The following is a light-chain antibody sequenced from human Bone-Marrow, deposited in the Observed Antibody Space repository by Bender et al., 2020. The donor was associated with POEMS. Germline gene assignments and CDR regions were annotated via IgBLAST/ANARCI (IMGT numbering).Light chain of an antibody. CDR2: TDD. CDR1: SSNVGSNN. CDR3: QSYDSSLSGWV. Sequence: QSVLTQPPSASGTPGQRVTISCSGSSSNVGSNNVNWFQQLPGTAPKLLVYTDDPRPSGVPDRFSGSKSGTSASLAITGLQAEDEADYYCQSYDSSLSGWVFGGGTKLTVL. V-gene: IGLV1-44*01. J-gene: IGLJ3*02.